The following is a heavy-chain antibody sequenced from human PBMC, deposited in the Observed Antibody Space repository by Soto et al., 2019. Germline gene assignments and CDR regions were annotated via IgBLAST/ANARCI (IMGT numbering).Heavy chain of an antibody. J-gene: IGHJ3*02. CDR3: ARQRKYSSSRGAFDI. D-gene: IGHD6-6*01. CDR2: IYPGDSDT. Sequence: GESLKISCRASGYDFTSHWHSWARQMPGKGLEWMGIIYPGDSDTRYSPSFQGHVTITVDKSTSTAYLQWNTLKASDTAMYYCARQRKYSSSRGAFDIWGQGTMVTVSS. CDR1: GYDFTSHW. V-gene: IGHV5-51*01.